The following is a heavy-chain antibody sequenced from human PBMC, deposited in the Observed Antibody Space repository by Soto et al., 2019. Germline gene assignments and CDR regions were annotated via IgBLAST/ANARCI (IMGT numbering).Heavy chain of an antibody. CDR2: IYYSGST. CDR3: ARLREAARY. Sequence: SETLSLTCTVSGGSISSSSYYWGWIRQPPGKGLEWIGSIYYSGSTYYNPSLKSRVTISVDTSKNQFSLKLSSVTAADTAVYYCARLREAARYWGQGTLVTVSS. D-gene: IGHD3-3*01. J-gene: IGHJ4*02. V-gene: IGHV4-39*01. CDR1: GGSISSSSYY.